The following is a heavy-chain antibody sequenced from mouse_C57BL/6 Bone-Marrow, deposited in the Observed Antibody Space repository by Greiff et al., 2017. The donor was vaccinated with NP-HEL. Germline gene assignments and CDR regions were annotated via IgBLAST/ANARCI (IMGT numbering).Heavy chain of an antibody. Sequence: EVQRVESGGGLVQPGGSLKLSCAASGFTFSDYYMYWVRQTPEKRLEWVAYISNGGGSTYYPDTVKGRFTISRDNAKNTLYLQMSRLKSEDTAMYYCARPLYYGSLFAYWGQGTLVTVSA. D-gene: IGHD1-1*01. CDR3: ARPLYYGSLFAY. J-gene: IGHJ3*01. CDR1: GFTFSDYY. CDR2: ISNGGGST. V-gene: IGHV5-12*01.